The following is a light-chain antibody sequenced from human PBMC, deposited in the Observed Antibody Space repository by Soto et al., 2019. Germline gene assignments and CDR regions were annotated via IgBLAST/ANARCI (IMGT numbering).Light chain of an antibody. Sequence: EIVWTQSPATLSLSPGAGATISCRASQSVSNYLAWYQQKPCQAHRLLIYGASSRATGIPDRFSGSGSGTDFTPTISRLEPEDFAVYYCQQYGSSPRITFGQGTRLEIK. J-gene: IGKJ5*01. CDR3: QQYGSSPRIT. CDR1: QSVSNY. CDR2: GAS. V-gene: IGKV3-20*01.